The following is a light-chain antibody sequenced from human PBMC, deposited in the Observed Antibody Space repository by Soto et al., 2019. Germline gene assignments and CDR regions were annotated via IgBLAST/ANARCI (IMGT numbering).Light chain of an antibody. J-gene: IGKJ1*01. CDR1: QTVRNNY. V-gene: IGKV3-20*01. CDR2: DAS. CDR3: QQYGSSGT. Sequence: FVLTQSPGTLSLSPGERATLSCRASQTVRNNYLAWYQQKPGQAPRLLIYDASSRATGIPDRFSGGGSGTDFTLTISRLEPEDFAVYYCQQYGSSGTFGQGTKVDIK.